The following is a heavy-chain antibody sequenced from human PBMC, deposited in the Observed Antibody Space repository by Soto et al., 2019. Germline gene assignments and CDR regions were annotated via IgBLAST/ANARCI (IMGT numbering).Heavy chain of an antibody. J-gene: IGHJ6*03. CDR1: GYTFNMYA. V-gene: IGHV1-3*01. CDR2: INAGNGDI. Sequence: QVQLVQSGAEVKKPGASVKLSCKASGYTFNMYAIHWVRQAPGQRLEWMGWINAGNGDIKYSQKFQGRVTLTRDTSASTVYMELNSLRSEDTAIYLCAREPPHRVFYMDAWGKGTTVTVSS. CDR3: AREPPHRVFYMDA.